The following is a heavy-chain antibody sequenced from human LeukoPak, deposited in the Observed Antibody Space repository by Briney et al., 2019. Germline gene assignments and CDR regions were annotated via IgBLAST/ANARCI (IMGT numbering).Heavy chain of an antibody. J-gene: IGHJ4*02. Sequence: GGSLRLSCSAAGFTFKSYPMHWVRQAPGKGLEFVSAISSNGGSTYYADSVKGRLTISRDNSKNTLYLQMSSLRAEDTAVYYCIRGTVGAPGNDNWGQGTLVTVSS. D-gene: IGHD1-26*01. CDR2: ISSNGGST. CDR3: IRGTVGAPGNDN. CDR1: GFTFKSYP. V-gene: IGHV3-64D*09.